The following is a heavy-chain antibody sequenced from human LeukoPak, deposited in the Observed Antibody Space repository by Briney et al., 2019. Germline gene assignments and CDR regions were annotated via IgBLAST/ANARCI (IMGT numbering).Heavy chain of an antibody. J-gene: IGHJ3*02. D-gene: IGHD6-13*01. V-gene: IGHV4-61*02. Sequence: SQTLSLTCTVSGASISSGSYYWSWIRQPAGKGLEWIGRIYTSGSTTYNPSLKSRVTISVDTSKNQFSLKLSSVTAADTAVYYCARDMGIAADAFDIWGQGTMVTVSS. CDR2: IYTSGST. CDR1: GASISSGSYY. CDR3: ARDMGIAADAFDI.